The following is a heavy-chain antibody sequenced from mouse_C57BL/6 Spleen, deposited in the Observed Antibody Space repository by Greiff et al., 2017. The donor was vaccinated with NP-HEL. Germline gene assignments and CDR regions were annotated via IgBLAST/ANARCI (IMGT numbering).Heavy chain of an antibody. CDR1: GFNIKDYY. Sequence: VQLQQSGAELVKPGASVKLSCTASGFNIKDYYMHWVKQRTEQGLEWIGRIDPEDGENKYAPKFQGKATITADTSSNTAYLQLSSLTSDDTAVYYCARSRIPYYYGSSYYFDYWGQGTTLTVSS. J-gene: IGHJ2*01. CDR2: IDPEDGEN. V-gene: IGHV14-2*01. CDR3: ARSRIPYYYGSSYYFDY. D-gene: IGHD1-1*01.